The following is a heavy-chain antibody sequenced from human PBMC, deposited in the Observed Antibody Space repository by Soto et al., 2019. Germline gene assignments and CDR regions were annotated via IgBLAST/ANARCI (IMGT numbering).Heavy chain of an antibody. D-gene: IGHD2-15*01. CDR1: GDSISAVDYF. CDR2: IYKSTTT. CDR3: ARGRYCLTGRCFPNWFDS. J-gene: IGHJ5*01. V-gene: IGHV4-30-4*01. Sequence: SETLSLTCSVSGDSISAVDYFWAWIRQPPGQALEYIGYIYKSTTTYYNPSFESRVAISLDTSKSQFSLNVTSVTAADTAVYFCARGRYCLTGRCFPNWFDSWGQGTLVTVSS.